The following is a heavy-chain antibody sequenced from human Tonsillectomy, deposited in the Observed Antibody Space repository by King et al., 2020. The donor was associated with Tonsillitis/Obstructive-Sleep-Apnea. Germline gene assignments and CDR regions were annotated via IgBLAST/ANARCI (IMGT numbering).Heavy chain of an antibody. D-gene: IGHD4-11*01. J-gene: IGHJ4*02. Sequence: EGQLVQSGAQVKKPGESLKISCKGFGYSFTNYWIGWVRQMPGKGLEWMGIIYPGDSDTRYSPSFQGQVTISADKSITTAYLQWSSLKPSDTAVYYCARLLGLTTVTTWAFDYWGQGTLVTVSS. V-gene: IGHV5-51*01. CDR1: GYSFTNYW. CDR2: IYPGDSDT. CDR3: ARLLGLTTVTTWAFDY.